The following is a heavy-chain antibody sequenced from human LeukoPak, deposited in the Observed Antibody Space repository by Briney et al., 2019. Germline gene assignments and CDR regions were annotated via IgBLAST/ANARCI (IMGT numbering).Heavy chain of an antibody. J-gene: IGHJ6*02. CDR2: ISYDGSNK. CDR1: GFTFSSYG. D-gene: IGHD6-19*01. CDR3: AKEPAVASYYYYGMDV. V-gene: IGHV3-30*18. Sequence: GGSLRLSCAASGFTFSSYGMHWVRQAPGKGLEWVAVISYDGSNKYYADSVKGRFTISRDNSKNTLYLQMNSLRAEDTAVYYCAKEPAVASYYYYGMDVWGQGTTVTVSS.